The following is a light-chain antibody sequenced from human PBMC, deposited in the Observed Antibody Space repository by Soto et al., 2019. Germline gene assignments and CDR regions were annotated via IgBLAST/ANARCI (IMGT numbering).Light chain of an antibody. V-gene: IGKV3-20*01. Sequence: EIVLTQSPGTLSLSPGERATLSCRASQSVGSSYLAWYQQKPGQAPRLLIYGASSSATGIPDRFSGSGSGTDFTLTISRLEPEDLAVYYGQQYGSSPFTFGPGTKVYIK. J-gene: IGKJ3*01. CDR2: GAS. CDR1: QSVGSSY. CDR3: QQYGSSPFT.